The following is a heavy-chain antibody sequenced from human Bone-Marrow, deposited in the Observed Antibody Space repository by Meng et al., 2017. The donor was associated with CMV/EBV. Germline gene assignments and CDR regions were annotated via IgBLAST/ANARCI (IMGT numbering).Heavy chain of an antibody. CDR3: AEGSRDGSLGRDFGY. D-gene: IGHD5-24*01. Sequence: SCAVYGGSFSGYYWSWIRQPPGKGLEWIGEINHSGSTNYNPSLKSRVTISVDTSKNQFSLKLSSVTAADTAVYYCAEGSRDGSLGRDFGYWGQGTLVTVSS. CDR2: INHSGST. CDR1: GGSFSGYY. J-gene: IGHJ4*02. V-gene: IGHV4-34*01.